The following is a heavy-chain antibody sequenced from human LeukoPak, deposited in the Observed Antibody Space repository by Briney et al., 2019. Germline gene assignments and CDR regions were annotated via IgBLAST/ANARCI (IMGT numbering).Heavy chain of an antibody. J-gene: IGHJ3*02. CDR2: INHSGNT. V-gene: IGHV4-34*01. CDR3: ARHGLVAARHAFDI. D-gene: IGHD6-6*01. Sequence: SETLSLTCAVYGGSFSGYYWTWIRQSPGKGLEWIGEINHSGNTNYNPSLKSRVTISVNTSKDQFSLKLISVTAADTAVYYCARHGLVAARHAFDIWGQGTMVTVSS. CDR1: GGSFSGYY.